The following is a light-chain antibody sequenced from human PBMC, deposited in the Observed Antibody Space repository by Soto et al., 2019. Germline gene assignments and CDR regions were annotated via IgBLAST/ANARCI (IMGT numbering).Light chain of an antibody. CDR2: AAS. CDR3: QRYDSLPPT. J-gene: IGKJ5*01. V-gene: IGKV1-33*01. CDR1: HDIKKY. Sequence: DIQMTQSPSSLSASVGDRVTITCQASHDIKKYLNWYQEKPGKAPKLLIYAASNLQTGVPSRFSGSGSGTHFTFTISSLQPEDIATYYCQRYDSLPPTFGQGTRLHIK.